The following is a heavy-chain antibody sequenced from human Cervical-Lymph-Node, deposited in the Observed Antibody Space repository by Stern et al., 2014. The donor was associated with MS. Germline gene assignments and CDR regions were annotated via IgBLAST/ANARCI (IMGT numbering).Heavy chain of an antibody. J-gene: IGHJ6*02. CDR2: ISCDGGST. D-gene: IGHD2-21*01. CDR1: GFTFDDYT. CDR3: AKSAPYGYYGMDV. Sequence: EVQLVESGGVVVQTGGSLRLSCAASGFTFDDYTMHWVRQAPWKGLEWVSLISCDGGSTYYADSVKGRFTISRDTGKNSLYLQMNRLRTEDTALYHCAKSAPYGYYGMDVWGQGTTVTVSS. V-gene: IGHV3-43*01.